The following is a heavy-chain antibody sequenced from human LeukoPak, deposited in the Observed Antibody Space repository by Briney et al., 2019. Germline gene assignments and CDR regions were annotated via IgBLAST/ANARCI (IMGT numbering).Heavy chain of an antibody. Sequence: SETLSLTCTVSGGSISSYYWSWIRQPPGKGLEWIGYIYYSGSTNYNPSLKSRVTISVDTSKNQFSLKLSSVTAADTAVYYCAREGDITGTLEDAFDIWGQGTMVTVSS. CDR3: AREGDITGTLEDAFDI. CDR1: GGSISSYY. D-gene: IGHD1-7*01. J-gene: IGHJ3*02. CDR2: IYYSGST. V-gene: IGHV4-59*01.